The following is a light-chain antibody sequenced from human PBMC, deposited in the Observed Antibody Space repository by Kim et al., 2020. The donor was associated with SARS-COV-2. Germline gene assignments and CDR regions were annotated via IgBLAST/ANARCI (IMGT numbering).Light chain of an antibody. CDR3: QQYDNWPYT. V-gene: IGKV3-15*01. J-gene: IGKJ2*01. CDR2: GAS. Sequence: EIVMTQSPVPLSVSPGEGANLSCRASQGISSNLAWYQQKPGQAPRLVMSGASIRVTGIPARFGGSGSGTDFTLTISGLQSDDFALYYCQQYDNWPYTFGQGTKLEIK. CDR1: QGISSN.